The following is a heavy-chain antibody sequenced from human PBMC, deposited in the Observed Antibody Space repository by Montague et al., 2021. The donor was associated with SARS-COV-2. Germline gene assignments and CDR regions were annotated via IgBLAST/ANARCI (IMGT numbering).Heavy chain of an antibody. D-gene: IGHD4-17*01. V-gene: IGHV2-70*01. CDR3: ARSYGDYRDSYFDY. Sequence: PELVKPTKTLTLTCTFSGFSLNTSGICVSWIRQPPGKALEWLALXDWDEDQYCSTSLKTRLTISKDTSKNQVVLTMTNMDPIDTATYYCARSYGDYRDSYFDYWGQGTLVTVSS. CDR2: XDWDEDQ. CDR1: GFSLNTSGIC. J-gene: IGHJ4*02.